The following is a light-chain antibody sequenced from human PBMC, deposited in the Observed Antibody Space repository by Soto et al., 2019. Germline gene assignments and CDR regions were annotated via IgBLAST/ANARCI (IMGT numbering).Light chain of an antibody. CDR3: QQYYKLPLT. V-gene: IGKV1-33*01. CDR2: DAS. Sequence: DIQMTQSPSSLSASVGDRVTITCQASQEISNYLNWYQQKPGKAPELLIYDASNLETAVPSRFSGSCSGTDFTFTISRLQPEDIAAYYCQQYYKLPLTFGGGTKVEIK. CDR1: QEISNY. J-gene: IGKJ4*01.